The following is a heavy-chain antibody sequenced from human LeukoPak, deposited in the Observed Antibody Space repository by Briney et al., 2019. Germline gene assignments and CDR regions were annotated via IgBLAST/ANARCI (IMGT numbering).Heavy chain of an antibody. CDR1: GGSISSYY. Sequence: SETLSLTCTVSGGSISSYYWSWIRQPPGKGPEWIGYIYYSGSTNYNPSLKSRVTISVDTSKNQFSLKLSSVTAADTAVYYCARDRRSELDYYGSGSYELYFDYWGQGTLVTVSS. J-gene: IGHJ4*02. D-gene: IGHD3-10*01. V-gene: IGHV4-59*01. CDR2: IYYSGST. CDR3: ARDRRSELDYYGSGSYELYFDY.